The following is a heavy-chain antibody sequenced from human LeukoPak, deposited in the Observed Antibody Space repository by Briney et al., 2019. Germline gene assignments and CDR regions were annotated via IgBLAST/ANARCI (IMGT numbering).Heavy chain of an antibody. D-gene: IGHD6-19*01. Sequence: PGGSLRLSCAASGFTVSSNYMSWVRQAPGKGLEWVSVIYSGGSTYYADSVKGGFTISRDNSKNTLYLQMNSLRAEDTAVYYCAREIAVAVNYYYYGMDVWGQGTTVTVSS. CDR1: GFTVSSNY. CDR2: IYSGGST. J-gene: IGHJ6*02. V-gene: IGHV3-66*01. CDR3: AREIAVAVNYYYYGMDV.